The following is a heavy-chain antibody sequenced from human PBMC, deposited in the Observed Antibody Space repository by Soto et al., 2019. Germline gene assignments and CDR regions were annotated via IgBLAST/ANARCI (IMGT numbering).Heavy chain of an antibody. CDR1: GHTFINYG. V-gene: IGHV1-8*01. J-gene: IGHJ4*02. CDR3: ARERSYGLDY. CDR2: ISGNTGKA. Sequence: ASVKVSCKASGHTFINYGVSWVRQAPGQGLEWMGWISGNTGKANYAQKFQGRVTMTRNTSISTAYMELSSLRSEDTAVYYCARERSYGLDYWGQGTLVTVSS. D-gene: IGHD5-18*01.